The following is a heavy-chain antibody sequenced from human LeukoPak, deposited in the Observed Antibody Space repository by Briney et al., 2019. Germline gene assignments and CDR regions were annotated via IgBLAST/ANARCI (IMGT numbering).Heavy chain of an antibody. CDR2: ISYSGST. V-gene: IGHV4-59*08. CDR1: GGSIRSYS. CDR3: ARYSSSWFLTDYYYYMDI. Sequence: SETLSLTCTVSGGSIRSYSWSWIRQSPGKGLEWIGSISYSGSTDYNPSLNNRVTISVDRSKNSFSLRLTSVSAADTAVYYCARYSSSWFLTDYYYYMDIWGKGTTVIVSS. D-gene: IGHD6-13*01. J-gene: IGHJ6*03.